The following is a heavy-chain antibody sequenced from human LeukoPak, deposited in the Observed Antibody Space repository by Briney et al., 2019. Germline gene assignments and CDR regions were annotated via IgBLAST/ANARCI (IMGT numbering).Heavy chain of an antibody. J-gene: IGHJ4*02. CDR3: ARGSGTQLVPHSDF. Sequence: GGSLRLSCAASGFIVSNSYMSWVRQAPGKGLQWVSVIYSGGSTFYADSVRGRFTISRDTSKNTVFLQMNSLRAEDTAVYYCARGSGTQLVPHSDFWGQGTLVTVSS. CDR1: GFIVSNSY. D-gene: IGHD6-13*01. CDR2: IYSGGST. V-gene: IGHV3-53*01.